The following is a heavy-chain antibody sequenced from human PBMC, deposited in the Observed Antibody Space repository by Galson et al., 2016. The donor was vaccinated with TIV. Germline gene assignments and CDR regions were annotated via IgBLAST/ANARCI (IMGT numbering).Heavy chain of an antibody. V-gene: IGHV1-24*01. CDR2: FDPEVGRT. Sequence: SVKVSCKVSGYSLTEVVMHWVRQAPGKGLEWMGGFDPEVGRTIYAQKLQGRVTMTADKSTDTAYMELGSLRFEEPAVYYCATVAWFPGLSLDNWGQGTLVTVSS. CDR1: GYSLTEVV. D-gene: IGHD3-22*01. J-gene: IGHJ4*02. CDR3: ATVAWFPGLSLDN.